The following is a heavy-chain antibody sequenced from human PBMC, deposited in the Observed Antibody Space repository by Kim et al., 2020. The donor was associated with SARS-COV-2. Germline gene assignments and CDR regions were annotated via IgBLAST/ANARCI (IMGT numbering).Heavy chain of an antibody. V-gene: IGHV1-69*13. D-gene: IGHD3-9*01. Sequence: SVKVSCKASGGTFSSYAISWVRQAPGQGLEWMGGIIPIFGTANYAQKFQGRVTITADESTSTAYMELSSLRSEDTAVYYCARGGDYDILTGYYLDGYDAFDIWGQGTMVTVSS. CDR1: GGTFSSYA. J-gene: IGHJ3*02. CDR2: IIPIFGTA. CDR3: ARGGDYDILTGYYLDGYDAFDI.